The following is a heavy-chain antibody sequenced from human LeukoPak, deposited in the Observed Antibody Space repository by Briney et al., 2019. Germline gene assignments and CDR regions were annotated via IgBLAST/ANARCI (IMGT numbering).Heavy chain of an antibody. CDR3: ARVGAEIWFGDY. D-gene: IGHD3-10*01. V-gene: IGHV3-30*04. CDR2: ISYDGSNK. CDR1: GFTFSSYA. Sequence: GGSLRPSCAASGFTFSSYAMHWVRQAPGKGLEWVAVISYDGSNKYHADSVKGRFTISRDNSKNTLYLQMNSLRAEDTAVYYCARVGAEIWFGDYWGQGTLVTVSS. J-gene: IGHJ4*02.